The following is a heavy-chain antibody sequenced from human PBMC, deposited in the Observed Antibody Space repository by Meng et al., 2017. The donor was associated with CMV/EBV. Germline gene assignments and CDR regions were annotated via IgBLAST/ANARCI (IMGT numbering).Heavy chain of an antibody. Sequence: GESLKISCAASGFTLSSYWVHWVRQVPGKGLEWVANIKQDGSEKYYVDSVKGRFTISRDNAKNSLYLQMNSLRAEDTAVYYCASDCSGASCYITNWGRGTLVTVSS. CDR2: IKQDGSEK. D-gene: IGHD2-2*02. J-gene: IGHJ4*02. CDR1: GFTLSSYW. V-gene: IGHV3-7*01. CDR3: ASDCSGASCYITN.